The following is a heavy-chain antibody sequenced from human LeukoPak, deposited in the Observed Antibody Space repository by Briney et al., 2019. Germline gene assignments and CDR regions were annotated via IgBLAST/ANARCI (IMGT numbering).Heavy chain of an antibody. CDR2: IKQDGSEK. Sequence: GGSLRLSCAASGFTVSSNYMSWVRQAPGKGLEWVGNIKQDGSEKYYVDSVKGRFTISRDNAKNSLYLQMNSLRVEDTAIYYCARDYVWGSSESDYWGQGTLVTVSS. CDR3: ARDYVWGSSESDY. V-gene: IGHV3-7*01. J-gene: IGHJ4*02. D-gene: IGHD7-27*01. CDR1: GFTVSSNY.